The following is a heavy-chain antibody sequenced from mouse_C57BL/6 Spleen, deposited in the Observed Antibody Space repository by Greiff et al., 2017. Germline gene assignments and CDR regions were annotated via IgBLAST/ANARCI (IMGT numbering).Heavy chain of an antibody. CDR3: AREGITTVAPRGY. CDR1: GYTFTSYW. D-gene: IGHD1-1*01. J-gene: IGHJ2*01. CDR2: IYPGSGST. Sequence: QVQLKQPGAELVKPGASVKMSCKASGYTFTSYWITWVKQRPGQGLEWIGDIYPGSGSTNYNEKFKSKATLTVDTSSSTAYMQLSSLTSEDSAVYYCAREGITTVAPRGYWGQGTTRTVSS. V-gene: IGHV1-55*01.